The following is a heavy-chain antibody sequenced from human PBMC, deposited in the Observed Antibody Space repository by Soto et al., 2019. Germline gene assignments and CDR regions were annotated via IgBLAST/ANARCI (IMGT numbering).Heavy chain of an antibody. J-gene: IGHJ6*02. CDR1: GFTFSSYE. Sequence: VGSLRLSCAASGFTFSSYEMNWVRQAPVKGLEWVSYISSSGSTIYYADSVKGRFTISRDNAKDSLYLQMNSLRVEDTAVYYCARWNYYYHMDVWGQGTTVTVSS. CDR2: ISSSGSTI. CDR3: ARWNYYYHMDV. V-gene: IGHV3-48*03.